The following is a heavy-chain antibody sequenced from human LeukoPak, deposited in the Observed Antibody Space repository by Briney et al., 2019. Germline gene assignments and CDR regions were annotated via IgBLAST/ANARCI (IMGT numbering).Heavy chain of an antibody. J-gene: IGHJ4*02. CDR1: GASIRSSNYY. D-gene: IGHD1-26*01. CDR2: IYYSGRT. V-gene: IGHV4-39*07. Sequence: PSETLSLTCTVSGASIRSSNYYWGWIRQPPGKGLEWIASIYYSGRTYYNPSLKSRVTISLDTSKNQFSLKLSSVTAADTAVYSCARGDSGSYYYFDYWGQGTLVTVSS. CDR3: ARGDSGSYYYFDY.